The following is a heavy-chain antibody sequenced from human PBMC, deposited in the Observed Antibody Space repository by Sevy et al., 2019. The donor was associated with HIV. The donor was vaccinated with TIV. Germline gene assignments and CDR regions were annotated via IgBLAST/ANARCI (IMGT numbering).Heavy chain of an antibody. CDR3: VKAPYSTSSPGWFDP. CDR2: ISWSSANI. J-gene: IGHJ5*02. D-gene: IGHD6-13*01. V-gene: IGHV3-9*01. CDR1: GFTFDDYA. Sequence: GWSLRLSCAASGFTFDDYAMHWVRQAPGKGLEWVSSISWSSANIGYADSVKGRFSISRDNAKNSLYLQMNSLRTEDTAFYYCVKAPYSTSSPGWFDPWGQGTLVTVSS.